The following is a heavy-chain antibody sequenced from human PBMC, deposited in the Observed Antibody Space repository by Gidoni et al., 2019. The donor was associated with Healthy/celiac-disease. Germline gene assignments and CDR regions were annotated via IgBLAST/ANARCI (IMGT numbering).Heavy chain of an antibody. Sequence: QVQLVESGGGVVQPGRCLRLSCAASGFTFSSYGMHWVRQAPGKGLEWVAVIWYDGSNKYYADSVKGRFTISRDNSKNTLYPQMNSLRAEDTAVYYCARVGTRRDGYNYSYWGQGTLVTVSS. CDR1: GFTFSSYG. CDR3: ARVGTRRDGYNYSY. D-gene: IGHD5-12*01. J-gene: IGHJ4*02. CDR2: IWYDGSNK. V-gene: IGHV3-33*01.